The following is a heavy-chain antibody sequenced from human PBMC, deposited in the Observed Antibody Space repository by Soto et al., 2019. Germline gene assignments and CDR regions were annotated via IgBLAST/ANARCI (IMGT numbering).Heavy chain of an antibody. J-gene: IGHJ6*02. CDR3: ARDLKQQLALLHYYYYYGMDV. Sequence: PGGSLRLSCAASGFTFSSYSMNWVRQAPGKGLEWVSSISSSSSYIYYADSVKGRFTISRDNAKNSLYLQMNSLRAEDTAVYYCARDLKQQLALLHYYYYYGMDVWGQGTTVTVSS. V-gene: IGHV3-21*01. CDR2: ISSSSSYI. D-gene: IGHD6-13*01. CDR1: GFTFSSYS.